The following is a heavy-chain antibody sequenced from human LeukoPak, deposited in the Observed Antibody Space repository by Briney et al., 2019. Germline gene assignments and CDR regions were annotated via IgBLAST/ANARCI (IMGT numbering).Heavy chain of an antibody. Sequence: QAGGSRTLSCAASGFTFYDYAMHWVRQVPGKGLEWVGGVNRNSGTIAYGDSVKGRFTISRDNARNSLYLQMNSLRTEDTALYYCAKDLAVGTTPRVYAFDVWGQGTMVTVS. J-gene: IGHJ3*01. D-gene: IGHD1-26*01. CDR1: GFTFYDYA. V-gene: IGHV3-9*01. CDR2: VNRNSGTI. CDR3: AKDLAVGTTPRVYAFDV.